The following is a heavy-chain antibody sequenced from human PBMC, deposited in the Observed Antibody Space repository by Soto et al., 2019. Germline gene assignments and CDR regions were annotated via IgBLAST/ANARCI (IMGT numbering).Heavy chain of an antibody. D-gene: IGHD3-22*01. CDR2: ILHIGST. J-gene: IGHJ4*02. Sequence: SGTLSLTCTVSGGSISTTIWWSWVRQSPGKGLEWIGEILHIGSTNYNPSLKSRVTISIDKSKNQFSLRLSSVTAADTAVYYCASGFDSDGLYNGGHRWGQGTLVTVSS. CDR1: GGSISTTIW. V-gene: IGHV4-4*02. CDR3: ASGFDSDGLYNGGHR.